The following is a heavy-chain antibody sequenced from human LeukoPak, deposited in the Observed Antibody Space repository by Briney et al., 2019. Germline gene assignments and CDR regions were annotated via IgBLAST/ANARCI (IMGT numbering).Heavy chain of an antibody. CDR1: GFTFSSYA. CDR2: ISGSGGST. V-gene: IGHV3-23*01. J-gene: IGHJ3*02. CDR3: AKWGYDSSGYPKGDDDAFDI. Sequence: GGSLRLSCAASGFTFSSYAMSWVRQAPGKGLEWVSAISGSGGSTYYADSVKGRFTISRDNSKNTLYLQMNSLRAEDTAVYYCAKWGYDSSGYPKGDDDAFDIWGQGTMVTVSS. D-gene: IGHD3-22*01.